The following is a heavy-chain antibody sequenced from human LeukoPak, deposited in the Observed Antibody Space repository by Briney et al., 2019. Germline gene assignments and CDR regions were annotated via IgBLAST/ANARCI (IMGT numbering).Heavy chain of an antibody. V-gene: IGHV3-9*03. D-gene: IGHD3-9*01. CDR1: GFKFDDYA. CDR3: AKDTSPYFDDFSRQNHLLES. CDR2: ISWRGARS. J-gene: IGHJ4*02. Sequence: GGSLRLSCAASGFKFDDYATHWVRQAPGKGLEWVSGISWRGARSGYADSVKGRFTISRDNAKNSLYLQMNNLRAEDMALYYCAKDTSPYFDDFSRQNHLLESWGPGTLVTVSS.